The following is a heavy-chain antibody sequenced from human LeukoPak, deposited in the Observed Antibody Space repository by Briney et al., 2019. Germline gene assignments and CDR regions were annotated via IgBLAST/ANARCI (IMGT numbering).Heavy chain of an antibody. J-gene: IGHJ4*02. D-gene: IGHD5-18*01. CDR2: ISAYNGNT. CDR3: ARGHSHTAQTPFDY. CDR1: GYTFTSYG. V-gene: IGHV1-18*01. Sequence: ASVKVSCKASGYTFTSYGISWVRQAPGQGLEWMGWISAYNGNTNYAQNLQGGVTMTTDTSTSTAYMELRSLRSDDTAVYYCARGHSHTAQTPFDYWGQGTLVTVSS.